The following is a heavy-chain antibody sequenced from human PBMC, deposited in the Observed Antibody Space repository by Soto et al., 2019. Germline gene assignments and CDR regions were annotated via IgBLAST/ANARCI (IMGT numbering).Heavy chain of an antibody. V-gene: IGHV4-59*12. CDR3: ARDGLYCSGGSCYENWFDP. CDR2: IYYAGST. Sequence: PSETLSLTCTVSGGSMISYYWSWIRQPPGRGLEWIGFIYYAGSTNYNPSLKSRVTISVDKSKNQFSLKLSSVTAADTAVYYCARDGLYCSGGSCYENWFDPWGQGTLVTVSS. J-gene: IGHJ5*02. D-gene: IGHD2-15*01. CDR1: GGSMISYY.